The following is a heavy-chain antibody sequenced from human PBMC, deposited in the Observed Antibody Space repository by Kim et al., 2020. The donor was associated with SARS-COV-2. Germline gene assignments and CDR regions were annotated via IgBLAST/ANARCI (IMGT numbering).Heavy chain of an antibody. CDR1: GGSISSSSYY. Sequence: SETLSLTCTVSGGSISSSSYYWGWIRQPPGKGLEWIGSIYYSGSTYYNPSIKSRVTISVDTSKNQFSLKLSSVTVADTAVYYCARYPCITMIVVAQGYYYGMDVWGQGTTVTVSS. J-gene: IGHJ6*02. CDR2: IYYSGST. V-gene: IGHV4-39*01. CDR3: ARYPCITMIVVAQGYYYGMDV. D-gene: IGHD3-22*01.